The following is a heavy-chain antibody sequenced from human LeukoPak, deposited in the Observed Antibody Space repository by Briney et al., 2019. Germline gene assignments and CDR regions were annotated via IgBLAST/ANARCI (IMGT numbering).Heavy chain of an antibody. V-gene: IGHV3-30*03. Sequence: PGGSLRLSCAASGFTFSSYWMSWVRQAPGKGLEWVAVISYDGSNKYYADSVKGRFTISRDNSKNTLYLQMNSLRAEDTAVYYCARDLMVRGARPNWFDPWGQGTLVTVSS. CDR3: ARDLMVRGARPNWFDP. CDR2: ISYDGSNK. CDR1: GFTFSSYW. D-gene: IGHD3-10*01. J-gene: IGHJ5*02.